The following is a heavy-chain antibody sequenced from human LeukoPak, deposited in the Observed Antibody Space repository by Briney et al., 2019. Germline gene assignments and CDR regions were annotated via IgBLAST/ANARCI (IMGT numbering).Heavy chain of an antibody. V-gene: IGHV3-7*01. CDR1: GFTFSSSW. CDR3: ARHSSGYY. Sequence: QPGGSLRLPCAVSGFTFSSSWTSWVRQAPGKGLEWVANIKEDGSEKYYVDSVKGRFTISRDNAKNSLYLQLNSLRVEDTAVYYCARHSSGYYWGQGTLVTVSS. J-gene: IGHJ4*02. D-gene: IGHD3-22*01. CDR2: IKEDGSEK.